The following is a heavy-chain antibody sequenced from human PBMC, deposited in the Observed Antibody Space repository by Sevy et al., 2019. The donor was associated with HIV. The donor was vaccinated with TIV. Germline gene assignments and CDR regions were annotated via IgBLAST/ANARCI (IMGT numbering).Heavy chain of an antibody. J-gene: IGHJ4*02. CDR2: IGGSADYT. V-gene: IGHV3-23*01. CDR1: GFTFSSYA. D-gene: IGHD3-10*01. CDR3: AKEVSENSYSDY. Sequence: GESLKISCVTSGFTFSSYAISWVRQTPGKGLEWVSAIGGSADYTYYADSVKGRFTISRDNSKNTLYLQMNGLRAEDTAVYYCAKEVSENSYSDYWGQGTLVTVSS.